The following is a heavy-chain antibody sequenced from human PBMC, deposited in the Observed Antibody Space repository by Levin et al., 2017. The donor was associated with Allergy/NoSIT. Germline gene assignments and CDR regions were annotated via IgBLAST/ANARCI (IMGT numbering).Heavy chain of an antibody. D-gene: IGHD6-13*01. J-gene: IGHJ4*02. CDR1: GFTFSSYG. CDR2: IWYDGSNK. Sequence: GGSLRLSCAASGFTFSSYGMHWVRQAPGKGLEWVAVIWYDGSNKYYADSVKGRFTISRDNSKNTLYLQMNSLRAEDTAVYYCARDQHSSSWPPFDYWGQGTLVTVSS. V-gene: IGHV3-33*01. CDR3: ARDQHSSSWPPFDY.